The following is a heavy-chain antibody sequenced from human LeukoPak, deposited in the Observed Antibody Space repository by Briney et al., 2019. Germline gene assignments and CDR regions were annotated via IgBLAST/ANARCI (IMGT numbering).Heavy chain of an antibody. Sequence: GGSLRLSCAASGFTFSSYGMHWVRQAPGKGLEWVAVISYDGSNKYYADSVKGRFTISRDNSKNTLYLQMNSLRAEDTAVYYCARGREDIVVVPAAMSRPFDYWGQGTLVTVSS. CDR1: GFTFSSYG. D-gene: IGHD2-2*01. CDR3: ARGREDIVVVPAAMSRPFDY. J-gene: IGHJ4*02. V-gene: IGHV3-30*03. CDR2: ISYDGSNK.